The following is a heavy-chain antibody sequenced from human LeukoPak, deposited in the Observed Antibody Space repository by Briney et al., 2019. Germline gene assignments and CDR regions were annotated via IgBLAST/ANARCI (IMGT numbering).Heavy chain of an antibody. Sequence: GGSLRLSCAASGFTFSSYAMSWVRQAPGKGLEWVSVFYSGGSAYYADSVKGRFTISRDNSKNTLFRQMNSLRAEDTAIYYCTRSGPPDPYWGQGTMVTVSS. CDR3: TRSGPPDPY. CDR1: GFTFSSYA. CDR2: FYSGGSA. J-gene: IGHJ3*01. V-gene: IGHV3-23*03. D-gene: IGHD1-14*01.